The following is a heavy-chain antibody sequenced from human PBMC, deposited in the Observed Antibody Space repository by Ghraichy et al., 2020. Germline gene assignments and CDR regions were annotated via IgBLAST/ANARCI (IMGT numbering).Heavy chain of an antibody. J-gene: IGHJ6*02. D-gene: IGHD6-6*01. CDR2: IYPGDSDT. CDR3: ARVRATSSSQFYYYYSLDV. V-gene: IGHV5-51*01. CDR1: GYSFTGYW. Sequence: GESLNISCKGFGYSFTGYWIGWVRQMPGKGLEWMGIIYPGDSDTRYSPSFQGQVTISADKSISTAYLQWTSLKASDTAMYYCARVRATSSSQFYYYYSLDVWGQGTTVTVSS.